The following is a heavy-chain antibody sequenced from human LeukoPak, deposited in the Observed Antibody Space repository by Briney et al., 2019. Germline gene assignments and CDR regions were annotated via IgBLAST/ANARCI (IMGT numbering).Heavy chain of an antibody. CDR1: GGSFSGYY. V-gene: IGHV4-34*01. CDR2: INHSGST. D-gene: IGHD3-16*01. Sequence: SETLSLTCAVYGGSFSGYYWSWIRQPPGKGLEWIGEINHSGSTNYNPSLKSRVTISVDTSKNQFSLKLSSVTAADTAVYYCARGAYDYVWGSPSYFDYWGQGTLVTVSS. CDR3: ARGAYDYVWGSPSYFDY. J-gene: IGHJ4*02.